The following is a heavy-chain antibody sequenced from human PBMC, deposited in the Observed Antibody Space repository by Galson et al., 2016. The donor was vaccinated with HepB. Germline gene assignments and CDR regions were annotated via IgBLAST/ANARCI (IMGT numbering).Heavy chain of an antibody. CDR1: GVSISSSSYF. J-gene: IGHJ4*02. CDR3: ARPMEGFTYGCFDS. D-gene: IGHD3-10*01. V-gene: IGHV4-39*01. Sequence: SETLSLTCTVSGVSISSSSYFWGWIRQPPGKGLDYIGSVYYSGSTYYNPSLKSRVTISIDTSKNRFSLKLTSVTATDTAVYYCARPMEGFTYGCFDSWGQGTLVTVSP. CDR2: VYYSGST.